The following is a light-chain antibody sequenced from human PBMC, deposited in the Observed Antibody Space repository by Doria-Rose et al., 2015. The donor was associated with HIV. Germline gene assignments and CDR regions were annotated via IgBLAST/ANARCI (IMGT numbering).Light chain of an antibody. CDR1: QSLLYTSKNY. V-gene: IGKV4-1*01. J-gene: IGKJ3*01. CDR3: QQYYDTPS. CDR2: WPS. Sequence: EIVMTQSSESLGMSLGERAILNCKSNQSLLYTSKNYLAWYQQKPGQPPKLLIYWPSTRQSGVPARFSGSGSGTDFTLTISSLEAEDVAVYYCQQYYDTPSFGPGTTVDIK.